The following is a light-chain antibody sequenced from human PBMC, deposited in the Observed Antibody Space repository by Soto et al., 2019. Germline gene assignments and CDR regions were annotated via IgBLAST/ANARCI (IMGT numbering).Light chain of an antibody. CDR3: SSYRGSSTAFV. V-gene: IGLV2-14*01. Sequence: QSALTQPASVSGSPGQSITISCTGSSSDVGGYNYVSWYRQHPGKAPQLMIYEVSNRPSGVSHRFSGSQSGNTASLTISGLQAEDEADHYCSSYRGSSTAFVFGSGTKLTVL. CDR1: SSDVGGYNY. J-gene: IGLJ1*01. CDR2: EVS.